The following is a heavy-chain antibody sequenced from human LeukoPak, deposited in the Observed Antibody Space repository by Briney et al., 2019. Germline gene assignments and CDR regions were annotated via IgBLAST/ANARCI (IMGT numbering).Heavy chain of an antibody. CDR1: GGTFLSYS. CDR2: IIPMFGTA. CDR3: ARDANCGGWNDAFDI. Sequence: SSVTVSFKASGGTFLSYSMSWVRQAPGQGLEWMGGIIPMFGTAKYEQKFKGRVTITADESTSTAYMELSSLRSEDTAVYYCARDANCGGWNDAFDIWGQGKMVTVSS. J-gene: IGHJ3*02. V-gene: IGHV1-69*13. D-gene: IGHD6-19*01.